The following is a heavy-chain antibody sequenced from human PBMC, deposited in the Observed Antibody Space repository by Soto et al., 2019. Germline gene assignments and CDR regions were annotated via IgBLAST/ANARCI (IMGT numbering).Heavy chain of an antibody. CDR2: IYSSGST. CDR3: ARGGNGRYFYYGSDV. Sequence: PSETLSLTCSVSGGSVSRGSYYWNWIRQPPGKGLEWIGYIYSSGSTHYNPSLKSRLTISVDTSKNQISLTLTSVTAADTAVYYCARGGNGRYFYYGSDVWGQGTTVTVSS. J-gene: IGHJ6*02. V-gene: IGHV4-61*01. D-gene: IGHD4-4*01. CDR1: GGSVSRGSYY.